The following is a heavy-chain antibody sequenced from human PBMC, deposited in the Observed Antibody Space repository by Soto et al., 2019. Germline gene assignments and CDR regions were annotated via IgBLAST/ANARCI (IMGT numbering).Heavy chain of an antibody. CDR2: ISYDGSNK. V-gene: IGHV3-30*18. CDR3: AKGYCSGGSCYPDYFDY. CDR1: GFTFSSYG. Sequence: GGSLRLSCAASGFTFSSYGMHWVRQAPGKGLEWVAVISYDGSNKYYADSVKGRFTISRDNSKNTLYLQMNSLRAEDTAVYYCAKGYCSGGSCYPDYFDYWGQGTLVTVSS. J-gene: IGHJ4*02. D-gene: IGHD2-15*01.